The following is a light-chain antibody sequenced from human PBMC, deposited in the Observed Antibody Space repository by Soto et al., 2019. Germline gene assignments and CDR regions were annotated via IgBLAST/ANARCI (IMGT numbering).Light chain of an antibody. V-gene: IGKV3D-20*02. J-gene: IGKJ1*01. Sequence: EIVLTQSPGTLSLSPGERATLSCRASQSVRSSHLAWYQQMPGQAPRLLIYGTSNRATGIPDRFSGSGSGTDFTLTISSLEPEDFAVYYCQQRGNWPRTFGQGTKVDIK. CDR1: QSVRSSH. CDR3: QQRGNWPRT. CDR2: GTS.